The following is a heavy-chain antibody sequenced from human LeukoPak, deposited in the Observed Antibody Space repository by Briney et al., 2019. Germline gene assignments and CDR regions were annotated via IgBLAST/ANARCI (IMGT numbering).Heavy chain of an antibody. CDR3: ARDGRFGELFDY. Sequence: ASVKVSCKASGYTFNNNGISWVRQAPGQGLEWMGWISAYNGDTNYAQKLQGRVIMTTDTSTSTAYMEVRSLRSDDTAVYYCARDGRFGELFDYWGQGTLVTVSS. CDR1: GYTFNNNG. CDR2: ISAYNGDT. D-gene: IGHD3-10*01. V-gene: IGHV1-18*01. J-gene: IGHJ4*02.